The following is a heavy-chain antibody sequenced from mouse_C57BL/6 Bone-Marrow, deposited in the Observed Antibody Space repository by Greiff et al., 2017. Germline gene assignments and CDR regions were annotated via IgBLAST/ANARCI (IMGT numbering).Heavy chain of an antibody. CDR2: IDPSDSYT. J-gene: IGHJ3*01. Sequence: QLQQPGAELVMPGASVKLSCKASGYTFTSYWMHWVKPRPGQGLEWIGEIDPSDSYTNSNQKFKGKSTLTVYKSSSPAYMQLSSLTSEDSAVYYCAKGGGYRFACWGQETLVAVSA. V-gene: IGHV1-69*01. D-gene: IGHD2-2*01. CDR1: GYTFTSYW. CDR3: AKGGGYRFAC.